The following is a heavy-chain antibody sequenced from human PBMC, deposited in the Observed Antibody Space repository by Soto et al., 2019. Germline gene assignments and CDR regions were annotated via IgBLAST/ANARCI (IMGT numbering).Heavy chain of an antibody. CDR3: ARGVECFDGSCSHDWLDP. V-gene: IGHV1-2*02. D-gene: IGHD2-15*01. J-gene: IGHJ5*02. CDR2: INPNSGVA. Sequence: ASVKVSCKASGYTFTGYSVHWVRQAPGQGLEWMGWINPNSGVAYYAQNFQDRITMTRDTSITTVYMEVSRLTSDDTAVYYCARGVECFDGSCSHDWLDPWGQGTLVTVSS. CDR1: GYTFTGYS.